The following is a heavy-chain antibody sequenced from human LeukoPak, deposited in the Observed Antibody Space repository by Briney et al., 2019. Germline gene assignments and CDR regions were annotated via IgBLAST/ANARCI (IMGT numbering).Heavy chain of an antibody. D-gene: IGHD3-22*01. Sequence: PGGSLRLSCAASGFTVSSNYMSWVRQAPGKGLEWVSVIYSGGSTYYADSVKGRFTISRDNSKNTLFLQMNSLRAEDTAVYFCARSYYDSSGYYYEFAYWGQGTLVTVSS. V-gene: IGHV3-53*01. CDR1: GFTVSSNY. CDR2: IYSGGST. J-gene: IGHJ4*02. CDR3: ARSYYDSSGYYYEFAY.